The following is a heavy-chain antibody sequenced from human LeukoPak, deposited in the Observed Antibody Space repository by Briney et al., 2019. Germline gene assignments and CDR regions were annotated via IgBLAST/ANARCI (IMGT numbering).Heavy chain of an antibody. Sequence: GGSLRLSCAASGFTFSSYEMTWVRQAPGKGLEWVSYISSSGETIYYADSVKGRFTISRDNSKNTLYLQMNSLRAEDTAVYYCAKVSWELYYFDYWGQGTLVTVSS. D-gene: IGHD1-26*01. J-gene: IGHJ4*02. CDR1: GFTFSSYE. CDR2: ISSSGETI. V-gene: IGHV3-48*03. CDR3: AKVSWELYYFDY.